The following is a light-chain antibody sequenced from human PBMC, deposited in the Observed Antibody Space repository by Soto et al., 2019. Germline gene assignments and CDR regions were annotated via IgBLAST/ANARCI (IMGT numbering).Light chain of an antibody. CDR2: EVS. Sequence: QSALTQPPSASGCPGQSVAISCTGTSSDVGGDDFVSWYQQHPGKAPKFIIYEVSKRPSGVPDRFSGSKSGNTASLTVSGLQAEDEADYYCSSYAGSNNLVFGGGTKLTVL. J-gene: IGLJ2*01. CDR1: SSDVGGDDF. V-gene: IGLV2-8*01. CDR3: SSYAGSNNLV.